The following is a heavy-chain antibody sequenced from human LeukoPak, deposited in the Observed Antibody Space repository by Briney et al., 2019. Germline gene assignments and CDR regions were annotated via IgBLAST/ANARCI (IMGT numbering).Heavy chain of an antibody. D-gene: IGHD2-2*02. CDR1: GGSISSSNW. Sequence: SETLSLTCAVSGGSISSSNWWSWVRQPPGKGLEWIGEIYHSGSTNYNPSLKSRVTISVDKSKNQFSLKLSSVTAADTAVYYCARDGRRWGAAIAYFDYWGQGTLVTVSS. J-gene: IGHJ4*02. CDR2: IYHSGST. CDR3: ARDGRRWGAAIAYFDY. V-gene: IGHV4-4*02.